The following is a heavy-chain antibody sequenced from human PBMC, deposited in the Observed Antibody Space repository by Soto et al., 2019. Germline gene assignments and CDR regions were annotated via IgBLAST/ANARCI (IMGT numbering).Heavy chain of an antibody. CDR3: ARTEDSGWSVGSGMDV. CDR2: FDPEDGET. Sequence: ASVKVSCKVSGYTLTELSMHWVRQAPGKGLEWMGGFDPEDGETIYAQKFQGRVTMTEDTSTDTAYMELSSLRSDDTAVYYCARTEDSGWSVGSGMDVWGQGTTVTVSS. J-gene: IGHJ6*02. V-gene: IGHV1-24*01. D-gene: IGHD2-15*01. CDR1: GYTLTELS.